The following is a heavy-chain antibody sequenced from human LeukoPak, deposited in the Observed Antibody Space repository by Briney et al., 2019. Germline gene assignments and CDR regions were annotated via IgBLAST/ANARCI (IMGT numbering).Heavy chain of an antibody. D-gene: IGHD2-2*01. CDR3: ATRIKGYCSSTSCSEFDY. J-gene: IGHJ4*02. CDR1: GYSFTSYW. V-gene: IGHV5-51*01. Sequence: GESLKISCKGSGYSFTSYWIGWVRQMPGKGLEWMGIIYPGDSDTRYSPSFQGQVTISADKSISTAYLQRSSLKASDTAMYYCATRIKGYCSSTSCSEFDYWGQGTLVTVSS. CDR2: IYPGDSDT.